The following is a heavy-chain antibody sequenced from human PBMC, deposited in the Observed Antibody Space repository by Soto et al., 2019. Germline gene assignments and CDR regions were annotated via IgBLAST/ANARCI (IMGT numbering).Heavy chain of an antibody. CDR3: VKDVWDY. Sequence: RRLSCAASGFTFSGYTMNWVRQAPGKGLEWVAVIGNSGDGTHYADPVKGRFTISRDNSKNTLYLQMESLRAEDTAVYYCVKDVWDYWGQGVLVTVSS. J-gene: IGHJ4*02. D-gene: IGHD2-21*01. V-gene: IGHV3-23*01. CDR1: GFTFSGYT. CDR2: IGNSGDGT.